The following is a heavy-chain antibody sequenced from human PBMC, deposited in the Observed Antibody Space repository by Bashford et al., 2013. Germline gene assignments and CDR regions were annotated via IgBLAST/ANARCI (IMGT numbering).Heavy chain of an antibody. V-gene: IGHV2-70*11. CDR2: IDWDDDK. D-gene: IGHD6-6*01. CDR3: ARIRGQLGPTXQTYYYGMDV. CDR1: GFSLSTSGVG. J-gene: IGHJ6*02. Sequence: SGPTLVKPTQTLTLTCTFSGFSLSTSGVGVGWIRQPPGKALEWLARIDWDDDKYYSTSLKTRLTISKDTSKNXVVLTVTNVDPVDTATYYCARIRGQLGPTXQTYYYGMDVVGPRDPRSPVSS.